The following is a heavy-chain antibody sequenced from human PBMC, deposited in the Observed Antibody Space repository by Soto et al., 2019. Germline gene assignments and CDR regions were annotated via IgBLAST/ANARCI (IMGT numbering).Heavy chain of an antibody. D-gene: IGHD2-15*01. CDR2: IYYSGST. J-gene: IGHJ5*02. CDR1: GGSISSYY. Sequence: QVQLQESGPGLVKPSETLSLTCTVSGGSISSYYWSWIRQPPGKGLEWIGYIYYSGSTNYNPSLKSRVTIPVDTSKNQFSLKLSYVTAADTAVYYCARDRGRGYCSGGSCYSELSVGWWFDPWGQGTLVTVSS. CDR3: ARDRGRGYCSGGSCYSELSVGWWFDP. V-gene: IGHV4-59*01.